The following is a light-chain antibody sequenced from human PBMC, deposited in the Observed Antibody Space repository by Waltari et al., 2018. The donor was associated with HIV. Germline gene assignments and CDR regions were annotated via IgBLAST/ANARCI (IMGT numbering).Light chain of an antibody. V-gene: IGLV2-14*03. CDR3: SSFTKDFTVI. CDR1: DSDFGSGNF. J-gene: IGLJ2*01. Sequence: SVVTQPASVSGFPGQSVTIACTGTDSDFGSGNFVPWYQQHPGKAPQVILFEVDSRASGVDDRFSGSKSGNTASLTISGLRTEDEANYYCSSFTKDFTVIFGGGTKVTIL. CDR2: EVD.